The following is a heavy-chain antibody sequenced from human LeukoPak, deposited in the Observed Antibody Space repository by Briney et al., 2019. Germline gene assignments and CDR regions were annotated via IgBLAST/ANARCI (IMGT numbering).Heavy chain of an antibody. J-gene: IGHJ4*02. V-gene: IGHV4-59*08. Sequence: SETLSLTCTVSGGSISSYYWSWIRQPPGKGLEWIGYIYCSGSTNYNPSLKSRVTISVDTSKNQFSLKLSSVTAADTAVYYCARHAGYSSGQVDYWGQGTLVTVSS. D-gene: IGHD6-25*01. CDR3: ARHAGYSSGQVDY. CDR1: GGSISSYY. CDR2: IYCSGST.